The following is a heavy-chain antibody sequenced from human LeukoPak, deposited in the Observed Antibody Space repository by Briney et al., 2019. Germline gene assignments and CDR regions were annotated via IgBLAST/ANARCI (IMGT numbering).Heavy chain of an antibody. V-gene: IGHV3-23*01. CDR1: GFTFSDYY. D-gene: IGHD2-2*01. CDR3: AKGGEDIVVVPAAVSFDY. CDR2: ISGSGGST. J-gene: IGHJ4*02. Sequence: GGSLRLSCAASGFTFSDYYMSWIRQAPGKGLEWVSAISGSGGSTYYADSVKGRFTISRDNSKNTLYLQMNSLRAEDTAVYYCAKGGEDIVVVPAAVSFDYWGQGTLVTVSS.